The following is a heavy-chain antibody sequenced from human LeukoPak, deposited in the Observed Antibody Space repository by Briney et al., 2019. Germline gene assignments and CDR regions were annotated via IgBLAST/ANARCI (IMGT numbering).Heavy chain of an antibody. CDR3: ARDLGRGSYVDY. CDR1: GFTFSSYG. V-gene: IGHV3-33*08. CDR2: IGHDGSFK. J-gene: IGHJ4*02. Sequence: PGGSLRLSCAASGFTFSSYGMHWVRQAPGKGLEWVAVIGHDGSFKESADAVKGRFTISRDNPKNTLYLHMSSLRAEDTAVYYCARDLGRGSYVDYWGQGSLVTVSS. D-gene: IGHD3-16*01.